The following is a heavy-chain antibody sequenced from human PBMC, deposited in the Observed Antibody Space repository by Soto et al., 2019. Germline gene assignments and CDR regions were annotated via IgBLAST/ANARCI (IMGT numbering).Heavy chain of an antibody. CDR3: AKDHTRSAAPYYYGMDV. J-gene: IGHJ6*02. V-gene: IGHV3-74*01. CDR1: GFTFSSYW. CDR2: INSDGSST. D-gene: IGHD2-2*01. Sequence: GGSLRLSCAASGFTFSSYWMHWVRQAPGKGLVWVSRINSDGSSTSYADSVKGRFTISRDNSKNTLYLQMNSLRAEDTAVYYCAKDHTRSAAPYYYGMDVWGQGTTVTVSS.